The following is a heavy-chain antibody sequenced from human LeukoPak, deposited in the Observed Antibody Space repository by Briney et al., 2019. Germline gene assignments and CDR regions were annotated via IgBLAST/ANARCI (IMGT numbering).Heavy chain of an antibody. V-gene: IGHV3-7*01. CDR2: IKQDGSEE. CDR1: GFTFSSYW. D-gene: IGHD4-17*01. CDR3: ARVYGDYVNYFDY. J-gene: IGHJ4*02. Sequence: GGSLRLSCAASGFTFSSYWMSWVRQAPGKGLEWVANIKQDGSEEYYVDSVKGRFTISRDNAKNSLCLQMNSLRAEDTAVYYCARVYGDYVNYFDYWGQGTLVTVSS.